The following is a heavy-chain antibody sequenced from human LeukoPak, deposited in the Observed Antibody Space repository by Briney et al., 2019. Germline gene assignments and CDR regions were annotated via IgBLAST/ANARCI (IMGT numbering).Heavy chain of an antibody. V-gene: IGHV4-39*01. CDR3: ARPRVTMVRGVRWDAFDI. CDR1: GGSISSSSYS. J-gene: IGHJ3*02. CDR2: IYYSGST. D-gene: IGHD3-10*01. Sequence: PSETLSLTCTVSGGSISSSSYSWGWIRQPPGQGLEWIGSIYYSGSTYYNPSLKSRVTISVDTSKNQFSLKLSSVTAADTAVYYCARPRVTMVRGVRWDAFDIWGQGTMVTVSS.